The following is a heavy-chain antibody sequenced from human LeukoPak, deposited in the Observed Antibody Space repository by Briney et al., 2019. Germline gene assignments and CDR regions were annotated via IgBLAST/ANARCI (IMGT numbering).Heavy chain of an antibody. J-gene: IGHJ5*02. CDR2: INHSGST. Sequence: SETLSLTCAVYGGSFSGYYWSWIRQPPGKGLEWIGEINHSGSTNYNPSLKSRVTISVDTSKNQFSLKLSSVTAADTAVYYCAREILRQLGKSNWFDPWGQGTLVTVSS. D-gene: IGHD6-6*01. V-gene: IGHV4-34*01. CDR1: GGSFSGYY. CDR3: AREILRQLGKSNWFDP.